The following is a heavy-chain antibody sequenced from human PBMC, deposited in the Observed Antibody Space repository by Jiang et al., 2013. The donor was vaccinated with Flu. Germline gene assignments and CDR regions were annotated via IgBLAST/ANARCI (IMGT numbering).Heavy chain of an antibody. CDR2: IDPSDSYT. V-gene: IGHV5-10-1*01. CDR1: GYSFTSYW. J-gene: IGHJ4*02. Sequence: GAEVKKPGESLKISCKGSGYSFTSYWISWVRQMPGKGLEWMGRIDPSDSYTNYSPSFQGHVTISADKSISTAYLQWSSLKASDTAMYYCARQAGIAARQDYWGQGTLVTVSS. CDR3: ARQAGIAARQDY. D-gene: IGHD6-6*01.